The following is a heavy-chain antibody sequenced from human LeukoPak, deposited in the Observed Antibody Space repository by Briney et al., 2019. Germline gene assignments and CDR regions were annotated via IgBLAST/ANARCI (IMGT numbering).Heavy chain of an antibody. D-gene: IGHD4-17*01. J-gene: IGHJ4*02. CDR3: ARERDGDYDY. V-gene: IGHV3-21*01. CDR2: ISSSSSYI. Sequence: GGSLRLSCAASGFTFSSYSMSWVRQAPGKGLEWVSSISSSSSYIYYADSVKGRFTISRDNAKNSLYLQMNSLRAEDTAVYYCARERDGDYDYWGQGTLVTVSS. CDR1: GFTFSSYS.